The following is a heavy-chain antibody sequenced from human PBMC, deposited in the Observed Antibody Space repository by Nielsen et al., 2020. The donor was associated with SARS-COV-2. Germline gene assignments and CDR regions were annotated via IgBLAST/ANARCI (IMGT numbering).Heavy chain of an antibody. CDR2: IYYSGST. CDR1: GGSISSSSYY. CDR3: ARHNQVAAAHDY. J-gene: IGHJ4*02. V-gene: IGHV4-39*01. D-gene: IGHD6-13*01. Sequence: GSLRLSCTVSGGSISSSSYYWGWIRQPPGKGLEWIGSIYYSGSTYYNPSLKSRVTISVDTSKNQFSLKLSSVTAADTAVYYCARHNQVAAAHDYWGQGTLVTVSS.